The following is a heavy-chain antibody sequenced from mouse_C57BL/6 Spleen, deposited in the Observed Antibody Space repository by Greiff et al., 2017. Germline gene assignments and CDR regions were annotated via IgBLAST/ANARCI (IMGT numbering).Heavy chain of an antibody. CDR1: GYSFTDYN. CDR3: ASGYYDYDDYAMDY. D-gene: IGHD2-4*01. V-gene: IGHV1-39*01. CDR2: INPNYGTT. J-gene: IGHJ4*01. Sequence: EVKLMESGPELVKPGASVKISCKASGYSFTDYNMNWVKQSNGKSLEWIGVINPNYGTTSYNQKFKGKATLTVDQSSSTAYMQLNSLTSEYSAVYYCASGYYDYDDYAMDYWGQGTSVTVSS.